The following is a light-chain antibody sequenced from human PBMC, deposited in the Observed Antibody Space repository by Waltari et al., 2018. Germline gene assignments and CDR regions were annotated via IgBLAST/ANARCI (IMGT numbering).Light chain of an antibody. CDR1: SLLHSDVKTF. J-gene: IGKJ4*01. CDR3: MQSIQLALT. Sequence: SLLHSDVKTFLYGYRQKPGQPPQLLMYEGSHRFSGVADRFSGSGSGTDFTLKISGVEAEDVGVYYCMQSIQLALTFGGGIKVEIK. V-gene: IGKV2D-29*01. CDR2: EGS.